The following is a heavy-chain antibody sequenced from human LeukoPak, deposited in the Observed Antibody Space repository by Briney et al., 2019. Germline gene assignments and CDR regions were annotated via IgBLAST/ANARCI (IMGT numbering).Heavy chain of an antibody. J-gene: IGHJ4*02. CDR1: GNTFTAYY. CDR2: INPNSGGT. V-gene: IGHV1-2*02. Sequence: GASVKVSCKASGNTFTAYYMYWVRQAPGQGLEWMGWINPNSGGTKSAQKFQGRVTMTRDTSISTAYTELSRLISDDTAVYYCARAGYYATSGPDYWGQGTLVTVSS. CDR3: ARAGYYATSGPDY. D-gene: IGHD3-22*01.